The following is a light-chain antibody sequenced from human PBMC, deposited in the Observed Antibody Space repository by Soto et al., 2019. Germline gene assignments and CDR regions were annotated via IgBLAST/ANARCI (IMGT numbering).Light chain of an antibody. CDR3: QQSYSTPQT. Sequence: DIQMTQSPSSLSASVGDRVTITCRASQSISSYLNWHQQKPGKAPKLLIYAASSLQSGVPSRFSGSGSVSDFTLSISSLQPEDFATYYCQQSYSTPQTFGQGTKVEIK. CDR2: AAS. J-gene: IGKJ1*01. CDR1: QSISSY. V-gene: IGKV1-39*01.